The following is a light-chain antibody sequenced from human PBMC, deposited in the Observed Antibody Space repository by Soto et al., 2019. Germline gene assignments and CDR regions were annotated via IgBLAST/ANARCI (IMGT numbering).Light chain of an antibody. CDR2: EVS. J-gene: IGLJ1*01. CDR1: SSNVGSYNL. Sequence: QSALTQPASVSGSPGQSITISCTGTSSNVGSYNLVSWYQQHPGKAPKLMIYEVSKRPSGVSNRFSGSKSGNTASLTISGLQAEDEADYHCCSYAGSYTYVFGTGTKVTVL. CDR3: CSYAGSYTYV. V-gene: IGLV2-23*02.